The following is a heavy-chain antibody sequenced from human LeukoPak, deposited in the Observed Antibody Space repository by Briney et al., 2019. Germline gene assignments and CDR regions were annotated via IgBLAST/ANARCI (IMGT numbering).Heavy chain of an antibody. V-gene: IGHV1-46*01. CDR3: YWLIAAAGTGYYFDY. Sequence: GASVKVSCKASGYTFTSYYMHWVRQAPGQGLEWMGIINPSGGSTSYAQKFQGRVTVTRDMSTSTVYMELSSLRSEDTAVYYCYWLIAAAGTGYYFDYWGQGTLVTVSS. J-gene: IGHJ4*02. CDR1: GYTFTSYY. CDR2: INPSGGST. D-gene: IGHD6-13*01.